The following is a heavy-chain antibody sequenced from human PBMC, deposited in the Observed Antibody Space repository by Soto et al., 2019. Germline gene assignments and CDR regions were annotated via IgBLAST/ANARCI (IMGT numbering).Heavy chain of an antibody. CDR3: ASKHSSRALDY. Sequence: EVQLVESGGGLVQPGGSLRLSCAASGFTFSSYWMHWVRQAPGKGLVWVSRINSDGSSTTYADPVKGRFTISRDNAKNPVYLQMNGLRAEDTAVYYCASKHSSRALDYWGQVSLVPVSS. J-gene: IGHJ4*02. D-gene: IGHD6-13*01. V-gene: IGHV3-74*01. CDR2: INSDGSST. CDR1: GFTFSSYW.